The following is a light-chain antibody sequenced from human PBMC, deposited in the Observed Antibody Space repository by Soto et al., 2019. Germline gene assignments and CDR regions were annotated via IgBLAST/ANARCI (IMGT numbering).Light chain of an antibody. CDR1: QSISDY. CDR3: QQSYSTPTIT. J-gene: IGKJ5*01. CDR2: ASS. V-gene: IGKV1-39*01. Sequence: DIQMTQSPSSLSASVGARVTITCRANQSISDYLNWYQQQPGKAPKFLIYASSSLQSGVPSRFRGSGSGTLFTLTISSLQPEDFATYYCQQSYSTPTITFGHGTRLEIK.